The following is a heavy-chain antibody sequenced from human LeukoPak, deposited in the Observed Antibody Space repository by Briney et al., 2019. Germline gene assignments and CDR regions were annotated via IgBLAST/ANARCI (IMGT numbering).Heavy chain of an antibody. CDR3: ARGGDMPARPFDC. Sequence: ASVKVSCKASGYTFTGYYMHWVRQAPGQGLEWMGRINPDSGDTDYVQMFEGRVTMTRDTSISTAYMELRRLRSDDTAVYYCARGGDMPARPFDCWGQGTLVPVFS. J-gene: IGHJ4*02. CDR2: INPDSGDT. D-gene: IGHD6-6*01. V-gene: IGHV1-2*02. CDR1: GYTFTGYY.